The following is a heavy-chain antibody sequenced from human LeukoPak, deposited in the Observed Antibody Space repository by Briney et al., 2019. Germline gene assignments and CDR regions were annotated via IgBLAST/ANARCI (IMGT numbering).Heavy chain of an antibody. Sequence: SETLSLTCTVSGGSISSSSYYWGWIRQPPGKGLEWIGSIYYSGSTYYNPSLKSRVTISVDTSKNQFSLKLSSVTAADTAVYYCARPYYDSSGYPGVLDYWGQGTPVTVSS. CDR2: IYYSGST. CDR3: ARPYYDSSGYPGVLDY. CDR1: GGSISSSSYY. J-gene: IGHJ4*02. D-gene: IGHD3-22*01. V-gene: IGHV4-39*01.